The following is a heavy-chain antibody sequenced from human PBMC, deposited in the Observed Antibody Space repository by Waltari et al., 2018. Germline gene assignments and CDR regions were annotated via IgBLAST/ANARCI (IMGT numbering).Heavy chain of an antibody. CDR1: GLSFGTYN. Sequence: EGQLVESGGGLVKPGGSLRLSCAASGLSFGTYNMHWVRQDPGKGLEWVSYISSSSAYKYYADSVKGRFAISRDNAKNLLFLQMNSLRADDTAVYYCVRENCSVTSCFKHFDYWGRGILVTVSS. J-gene: IGHJ4*02. CDR3: VRENCSVTSCFKHFDY. CDR2: ISSSSAYK. V-gene: IGHV3-21*01. D-gene: IGHD2-2*01.